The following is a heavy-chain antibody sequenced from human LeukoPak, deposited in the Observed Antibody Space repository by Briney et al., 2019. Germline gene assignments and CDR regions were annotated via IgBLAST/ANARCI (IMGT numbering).Heavy chain of an antibody. Sequence: SETLSLTCSVSGGPISSTNWWTWVRQPPGKGLEWIGEVHLDGRTNYSPSLQSRLAMSVDFSENHISPKLTSVTAADTAVYYCAREGGPYRPLDYTGQGLLVTVSS. J-gene: IGHJ4*02. CDR1: GGPISSTNW. V-gene: IGHV4-4*02. CDR2: VHLDGRT. CDR3: AREGGPYRPLDY.